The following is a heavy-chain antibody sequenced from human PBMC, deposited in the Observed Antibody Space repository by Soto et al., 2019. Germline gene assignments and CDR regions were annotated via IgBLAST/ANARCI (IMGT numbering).Heavy chain of an antibody. CDR2: IIPMLDSA. V-gene: IGHV1-69*12. CDR3: ARTYHYDRGGKTYFYYGMDV. Sequence: QVQLVQSGAEVKKPGSSVKVSCKASGGTFDNYAITWVRQAPGQGLEWMAGIIPMLDSANYAEKFQDRVTSTADESKSTAYMDASSLRSEDTAVYYCARTYHYDRGGKTYFYYGMDVWGQGTTVTVSS. CDR1: GGTFDNYA. J-gene: IGHJ6*02. D-gene: IGHD3-22*01.